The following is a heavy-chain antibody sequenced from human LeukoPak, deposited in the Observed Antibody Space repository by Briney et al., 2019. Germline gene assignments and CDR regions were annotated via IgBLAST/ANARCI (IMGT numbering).Heavy chain of an antibody. CDR2: TYYRSKWYN. CDR3: ARSPSSSWVHFFDY. CDR1: GDSVSSNSAA. V-gene: IGHV6-1*01. J-gene: IGHJ4*02. Sequence: SQTLSLTCAISGDSVSSNSAAWNWIRQSPSRGLEWLARTYYRSKWYNDDAVSVKSRITINPDTSKNQFSLQLNSVTTEDTAVYYCARSPSSSWVHFFDYWGQGTLVTVSS. D-gene: IGHD6-13*01.